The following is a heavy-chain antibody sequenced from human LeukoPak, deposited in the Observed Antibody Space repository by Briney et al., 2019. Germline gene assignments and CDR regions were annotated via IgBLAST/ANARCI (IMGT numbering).Heavy chain of an antibody. CDR3: GRRKANSDGEFDF. CDR2: ISSSGSSI. CDR1: GFTYSSYN. Sequence: GGSLRLSCAASGFTYSSYNMNWVRQAPGKGLDWVSFISSSGSSITYADSVKGRFTISRDNVKNSLYLQMNSLRAEDTAVYYCGRRKANSDGEFDFWGQGTLVTVSS. J-gene: IGHJ5*01. D-gene: IGHD3-10*01. V-gene: IGHV3-21*01.